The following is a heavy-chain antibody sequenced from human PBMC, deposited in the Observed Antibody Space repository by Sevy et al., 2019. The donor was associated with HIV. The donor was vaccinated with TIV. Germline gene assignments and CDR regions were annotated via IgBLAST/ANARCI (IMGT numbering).Heavy chain of an antibody. V-gene: IGHV3-21*01. Sequence: GGSLRLSCAASGFTFSSYSMNWVRQAPGKGLEWVSSISGISNYIYYADSMKGRFTVSRDNARNSLYLQMNSLRAEDTAVYYCARNNCSITNCYMGDVFAIWGQGTMVTDSS. CDR1: GFTFSSYS. CDR3: ARNNCSITNCYMGDVFAI. CDR2: ISGISNYI. J-gene: IGHJ3*02. D-gene: IGHD2-2*01.